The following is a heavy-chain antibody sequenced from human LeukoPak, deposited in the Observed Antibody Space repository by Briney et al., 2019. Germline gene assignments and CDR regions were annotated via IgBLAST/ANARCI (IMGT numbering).Heavy chain of an antibody. V-gene: IGHV4-38-2*02. Sequence: SETLSLTCTVSGYSISSGYYWGWIRQPPGKGLEWIGSIYHSGSTYYNPSLKSRVTISVDTSKNQFSLKLSSVTAADTAVYYCARDLWELLPLFDPWGQGTLVTVSS. CDR2: IYHSGST. J-gene: IGHJ5*02. CDR3: ARDLWELLPLFDP. CDR1: GYSISSGYY. D-gene: IGHD1-26*01.